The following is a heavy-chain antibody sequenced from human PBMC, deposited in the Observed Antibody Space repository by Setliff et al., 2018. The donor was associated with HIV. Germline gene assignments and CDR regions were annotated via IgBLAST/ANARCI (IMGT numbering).Heavy chain of an antibody. D-gene: IGHD3-10*01. V-gene: IGHV4-61*02. CDR2: IYTSGST. CDR3: ARAPTHYFGNNKSSWPDAFDI. CDR1: GGSISSGSYY. Sequence: SETLSLTCTVSGGSISSGSYYWSWIRQPAGKGLEWIGRIYTSGSTNYNPSLKSRVTISVDTSKNQFSLKLSSVTAADTAVYYCARAPTHYFGNNKSSWPDAFDIWGLGTMVTVS. J-gene: IGHJ3*02.